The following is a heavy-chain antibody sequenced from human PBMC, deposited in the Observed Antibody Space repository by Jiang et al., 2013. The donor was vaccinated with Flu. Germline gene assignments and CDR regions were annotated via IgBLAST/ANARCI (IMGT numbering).Heavy chain of an antibody. J-gene: IGHJ3*02. CDR2: TYYRSKWYN. CDR3: ARDLPYRPLARPTYDAFDI. Sequence: QTLSLTCAISGDSVSSNSAAWNWIRQSPSRGLEWLGRTYYRSKWYNDYAVSAKSRITINPDTSKNQFSLQLNSVTPEDTAVYYCARDLPYRPLARPTYDAFDIWGQGTMVTVSS. V-gene: IGHV6-1*01. CDR1: GDSVSSNSAA. D-gene: IGHD6-6*01.